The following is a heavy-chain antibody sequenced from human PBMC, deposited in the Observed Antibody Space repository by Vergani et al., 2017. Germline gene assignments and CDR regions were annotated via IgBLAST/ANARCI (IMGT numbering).Heavy chain of an antibody. Sequence: EVHLLESGGGLVQSGGSLRLSCAASGFTFSNSAVSWVRQAPGRGLAWVSSISGPGLSTYYADSVKGRFSISRDNSKNTVFLQMHSLRAEDTAIYYCASDMVRGVILYGMDVWGQGTTVTVSS. CDR1: GFTFSNSA. CDR3: ASDMVRGVILYGMDV. CDR2: ISGPGLST. J-gene: IGHJ6*02. D-gene: IGHD3-10*01. V-gene: IGHV3-23*01.